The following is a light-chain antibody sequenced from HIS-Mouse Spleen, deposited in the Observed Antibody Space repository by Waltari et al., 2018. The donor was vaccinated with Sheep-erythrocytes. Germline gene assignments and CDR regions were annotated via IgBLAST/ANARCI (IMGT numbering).Light chain of an antibody. Sequence: QSVLTQPPSASGTPGQRVTISCSGSSSNIGSNTVNWYQQRPGTAPNLLIYSNNRRPAGVPDRCSGSKSGTSASLAISGLQSEDEADYYCAAWDDSLNGWVFGGGTKLTVL. CDR1: SSNIGSNT. CDR3: AAWDDSLNGWV. CDR2: SNN. V-gene: IGLV1-44*01. J-gene: IGLJ3*02.